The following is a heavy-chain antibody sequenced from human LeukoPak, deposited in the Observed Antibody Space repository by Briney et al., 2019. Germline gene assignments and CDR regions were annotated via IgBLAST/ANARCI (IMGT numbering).Heavy chain of an antibody. Sequence: GGSLRLSCAASGFTISSHLMYWVRPPPGKGLVWVSRIISDGTTTYADSVKGRFTISRDNAKNTLYLEMNSLRAEDTALYYCARAYNWKLDPWGQGTLVTVSS. V-gene: IGHV3-74*03. CDR3: ARAYNWKLDP. J-gene: IGHJ5*02. D-gene: IGHD1-20*01. CDR2: IISDGTT. CDR1: GFTISSHL.